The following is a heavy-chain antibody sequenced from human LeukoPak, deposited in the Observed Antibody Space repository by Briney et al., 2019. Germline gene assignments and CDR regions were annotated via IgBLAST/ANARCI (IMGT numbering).Heavy chain of an antibody. CDR3: ARVGRDGYNDYLDY. D-gene: IGHD5-24*01. Sequence: PSETLSLTCTVSGGSISTYYWTWLRQPPGKGLEWLGYIYYSGSTNYNPSLKSRVTISVDTSKNQVSLKLSSVTAADTAVYYCARVGRDGYNDYLDYWGQGTLVTVSS. CDR1: GGSISTYY. J-gene: IGHJ4*02. CDR2: IYYSGST. V-gene: IGHV4-59*01.